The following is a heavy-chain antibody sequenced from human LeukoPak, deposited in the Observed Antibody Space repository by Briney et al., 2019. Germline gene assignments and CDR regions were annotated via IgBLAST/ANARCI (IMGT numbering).Heavy chain of an antibody. D-gene: IGHD3-22*01. CDR2: INFSGRT. J-gene: IGHJ4*02. CDR1: GGSFSTYY. CDR3: ARAWDYYDSRGFYLRYFDY. V-gene: IGHV4-59*01. Sequence: SETLSLTCTVSGGSFSTYYWSWIRQPPGQGLEWIGFINFSGRTNYNPSFKSRVTISVDMSKNQFSLKLSSVTAADTAVYYCARAWDYYDSRGFYLRYFDYWGQGTLVTVSS.